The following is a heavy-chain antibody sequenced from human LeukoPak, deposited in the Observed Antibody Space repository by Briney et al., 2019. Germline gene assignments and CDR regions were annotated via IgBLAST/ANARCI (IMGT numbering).Heavy chain of an antibody. V-gene: IGHV3-23*01. CDR2: ISGSGGST. CDR1: GFTFSSYA. J-gene: IGHJ5*02. D-gene: IGHD2-2*01. Sequence: GGSLRLSCAASGFTFSSYAMSWVRQAPGKGLEWVSAISGSGGSTYYADSVKGRFTISRDNSKNTLYLQMNSLRAEDTAVYYCAKDLPPFIVVVPGAMEGWFDPWGQGTLVTVSS. CDR3: AKDLPPFIVVVPGAMEGWFDP.